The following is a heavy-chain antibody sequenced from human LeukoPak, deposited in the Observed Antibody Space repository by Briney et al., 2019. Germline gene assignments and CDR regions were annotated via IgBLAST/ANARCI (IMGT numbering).Heavy chain of an antibody. D-gene: IGHD1-26*01. CDR3: AKAYSGSRGYYFDY. V-gene: IGHV3-30*18. J-gene: IGHJ4*02. CDR2: ISYDGSNK. Sequence: PGGSLRLSCAASGFTFSSYGMHWVRQAPGKGLEWVAVISYDGSNKYYADSVKGRFTISGDNSKNTLYLQMNSLRAEDTAVYYCAKAYSGSRGYYFDYWGQGTLVTVSS. CDR1: GFTFSSYG.